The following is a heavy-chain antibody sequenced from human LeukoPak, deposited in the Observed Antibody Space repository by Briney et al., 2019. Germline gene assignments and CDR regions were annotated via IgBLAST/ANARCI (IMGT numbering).Heavy chain of an antibody. CDR1: GYTFTGYY. CDR3: ARGPLGSSSSGYYYYMDV. D-gene: IGHD6-6*01. V-gene: IGHV1-2*02. Sequence: ASVKVSCKASGYTFTGYYMHWVRQAPGQGLEWMGWINPNSGGTNYAQKFQGRVTMTRDTSISTAYMEVSRLRPDDTAVYYCARGPLGSSSSGYYYYMDVWGKGTAVTVSS. CDR2: INPNSGGT. J-gene: IGHJ6*03.